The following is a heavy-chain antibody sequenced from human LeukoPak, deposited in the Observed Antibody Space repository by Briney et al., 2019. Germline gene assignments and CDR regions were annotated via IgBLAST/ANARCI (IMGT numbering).Heavy chain of an antibody. J-gene: IGHJ6*02. CDR2: IWYDGSNK. D-gene: IGHD6-19*01. CDR1: EFDISKFY. V-gene: IGHV3-33*08. CDR3: ARDLGIAVAGKYSGMDV. Sequence: GGSLRLSCAASEFDISKFYISWVRQAPGKGLEWVAVIWYDGSNKYYADSVKGRFTISRDNSKNTLYLQMNSLRAEDTAVYYCARDLGIAVAGKYSGMDVWGQGTTVTVSS.